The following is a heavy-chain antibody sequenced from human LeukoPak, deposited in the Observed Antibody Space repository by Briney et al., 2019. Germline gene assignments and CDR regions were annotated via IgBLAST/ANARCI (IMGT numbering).Heavy chain of an antibody. J-gene: IGHJ5*02. Sequence: SETLSLTCTVSGGSISSSSYYWGWIRQPPGKGLEWIGSIYYSGSTYYNPSLKSRVTISVDTSKNQFSLKLSSVTAADTAVYYYARHTRDDYGDYKWFDPWGQGTLVTVSS. D-gene: IGHD4-17*01. CDR1: GGSISSSSYY. V-gene: IGHV4-39*01. CDR3: ARHTRDDYGDYKWFDP. CDR2: IYYSGST.